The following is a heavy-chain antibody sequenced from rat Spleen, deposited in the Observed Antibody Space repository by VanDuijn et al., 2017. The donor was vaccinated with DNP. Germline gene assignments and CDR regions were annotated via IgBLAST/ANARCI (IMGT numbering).Heavy chain of an antibody. Sequence: EVQLVESGGDLVQPGRSLKLSCAASGFTFSDYNMAWVRQAPKKGLEWVATSNFDGTNAYYRDSVKGRFTVSRDNAKSTLYLQMDSLRSEDTATYFCARPDHWGQGVMVTVSS. V-gene: IGHV5-7*01. J-gene: IGHJ2*01. CDR2: SNFDGTNA. CDR3: ARPDH. CDR1: GFTFSDYN.